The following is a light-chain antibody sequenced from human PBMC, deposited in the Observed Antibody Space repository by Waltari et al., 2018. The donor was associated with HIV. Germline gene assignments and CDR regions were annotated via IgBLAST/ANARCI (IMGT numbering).Light chain of an antibody. CDR3: QQYNSHSYT. Sequence: DVQMTQSPSTLSASVGDRVSITCRASQIIDYWLAWYQQKPGQPPKLLIYKTSYLESGVPTRFSGSGLGADFTLTIDGLQPEDFATYYCQQYNSHSYTFGQGTKLDIK. CDR1: QIIDYW. CDR2: KTS. V-gene: IGKV1-5*03. J-gene: IGKJ2*01.